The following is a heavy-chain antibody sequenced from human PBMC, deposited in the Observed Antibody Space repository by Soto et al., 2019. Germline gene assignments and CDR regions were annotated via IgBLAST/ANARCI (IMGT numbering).Heavy chain of an antibody. V-gene: IGHV4-31*01. CDR2: IYYSGST. CDR3: ARGYYDSSGYYLPHDAFDI. D-gene: IGHD3-22*01. CDR1: GGSISSGGYY. J-gene: IGHJ3*02. Sequence: SETLSLTCTVSGGSISSGGYYWSWIRQHPGKGLEWIGYIYYSGSTYYNPSLKSLVTISVDTSKNQFSLKLSSVTAADTAVYYCARGYYDSSGYYLPHDAFDIWGQGTMVTVSS.